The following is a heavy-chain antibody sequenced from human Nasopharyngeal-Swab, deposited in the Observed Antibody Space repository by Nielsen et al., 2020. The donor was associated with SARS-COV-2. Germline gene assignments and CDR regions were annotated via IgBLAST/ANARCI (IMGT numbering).Heavy chain of an antibody. CDR3: ATFLIAACLYYYYGMDV. V-gene: IGHV1-24*01. CDR1: GYTLTELS. D-gene: IGHD6-6*01. Sequence: ASVKVSCKVSGYTLTELSMHWVRQAPGKGLEWMGGFDPEDGETIYAQKFQGRVTMTEDTSTDTAYMELSSLRSEDTAVYYCATFLIAACLYYYYGMDVWGQGTTVTVSS. CDR2: FDPEDGET. J-gene: IGHJ6*02.